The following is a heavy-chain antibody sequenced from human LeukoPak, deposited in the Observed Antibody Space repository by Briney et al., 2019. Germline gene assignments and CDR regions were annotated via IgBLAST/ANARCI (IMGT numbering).Heavy chain of an antibody. V-gene: IGHV1-69*13. J-gene: IGHJ6*02. CDR3: ARDRPSRYCSSTSCAYYYYYYGMDV. CDR2: IIPIFGTA. Sequence: GASVKVSCKASGGTFSSYAISWVRQAPGQGLEWMGGIIPIFGTANYAQKFQVRVTITADESTSTAYMELSSLRSEDTAVYYCARDRPSRYCSSTSCAYYYYYYGMDVWGQGTTVTVS. CDR1: GGTFSSYA. D-gene: IGHD2-2*01.